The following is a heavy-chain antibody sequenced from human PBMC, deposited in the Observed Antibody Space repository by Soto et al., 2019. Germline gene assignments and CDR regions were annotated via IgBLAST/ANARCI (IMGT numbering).Heavy chain of an antibody. CDR1: GYTFTGYY. V-gene: IGHV1-2*04. Sequence: QVQLVQSGAEVKKPGASVKVSCKASGYTFTGYYMHWVRQAPGQGLEWMGWINPNSGGTNYAQKFQGWVTMTRDTSISTAYMELSRLRSDDTAVYYCARASPPSVAGTGWFDPWGQGTLVTVSS. CDR3: ARASPPSVAGTGWFDP. CDR2: INPNSGGT. J-gene: IGHJ5*02. D-gene: IGHD6-19*01.